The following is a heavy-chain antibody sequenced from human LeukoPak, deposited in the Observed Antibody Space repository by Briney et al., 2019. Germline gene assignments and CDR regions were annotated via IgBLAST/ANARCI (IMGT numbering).Heavy chain of an antibody. CDR1: GFTFSGYS. Sequence: PGGSLRLSCAAAGFTFSGYSMNWVRQAPGKGLEWLSLISSGGGAIFYADSVMGRFTISRDDAKNSLYLQMNSLRDEDTAVYFCARDRGGSYTPLDYWGQGTLVTVSS. V-gene: IGHV3-48*02. J-gene: IGHJ4*02. D-gene: IGHD1-26*01. CDR2: ISSGGGAI. CDR3: ARDRGGSYTPLDY.